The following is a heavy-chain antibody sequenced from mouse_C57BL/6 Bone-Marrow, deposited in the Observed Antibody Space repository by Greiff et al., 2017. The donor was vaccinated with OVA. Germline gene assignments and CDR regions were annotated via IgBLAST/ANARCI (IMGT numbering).Heavy chain of an antibody. CDR3: APGGYYYAMDY. CDR1: GYSFTGYY. Sequence: EVQLQQSGPELVKPGASVKISCKASGYSFTGYYMNWVKQSPEKSLEWIGEINPSTGGTTYNQKFKAKATLTVDKSSSTAYMQLKSLTSEDSAVYYCAPGGYYYAMDYWGQGTSVTVSS. J-gene: IGHJ4*01. CDR2: INPSTGGT. V-gene: IGHV1-42*01.